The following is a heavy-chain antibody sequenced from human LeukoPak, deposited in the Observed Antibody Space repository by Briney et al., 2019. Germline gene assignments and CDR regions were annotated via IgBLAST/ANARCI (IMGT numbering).Heavy chain of an antibody. CDR1: GYTFTSYY. V-gene: IGHV1-46*01. Sequence: ASVKVSCKTSGYTFTSYYMHWVRQAPGQGLEWMGIINPSGGSTSYAQKFQGRVTMTRDTSTSTVYMELSSLRSEDTAVYYCARVVEDYYGSGSHTPHFDYWGQGTLVTVSS. CDR3: ARVVEDYYGSGSHTPHFDY. CDR2: INPSGGST. D-gene: IGHD3-10*01. J-gene: IGHJ4*02.